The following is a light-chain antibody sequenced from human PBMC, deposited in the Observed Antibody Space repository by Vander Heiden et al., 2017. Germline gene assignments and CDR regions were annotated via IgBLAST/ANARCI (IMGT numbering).Light chain of an antibody. Sequence: ILMTPSPGSLAVSLGERATINCKSSQSVLYRSNNKNYLAWYHQKPGQPPKLLIYWASTRESGVPDRFSGSGSGTDFTLTISSLQAEDVAVYYCQQYYSTPNTFGQGTKLEIK. CDR3: QQYYSTPNT. V-gene: IGKV4-1*01. CDR1: QSVLYRSNNKNY. CDR2: WAS. J-gene: IGKJ2*01.